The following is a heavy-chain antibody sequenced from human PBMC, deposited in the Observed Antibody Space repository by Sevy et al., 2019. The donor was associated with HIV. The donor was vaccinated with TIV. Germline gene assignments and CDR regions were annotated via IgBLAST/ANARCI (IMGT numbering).Heavy chain of an antibody. CDR1: GFTFSKYS. CDR3: AREGCTKPHDY. J-gene: IGHJ4*02. V-gene: IGHV3-23*01. CDR2: LSFGCGEI. Sequence: RGCLRLSCAASGFTFSKYSMSWVRQPPGKGLEWVSTLSFGCGEINYADSVKGRFTISRFNSKSSVYLQMNNLRPEDTAVYYCAREGCTKPHDYWGQGTLVLVSS. D-gene: IGHD2-8*01.